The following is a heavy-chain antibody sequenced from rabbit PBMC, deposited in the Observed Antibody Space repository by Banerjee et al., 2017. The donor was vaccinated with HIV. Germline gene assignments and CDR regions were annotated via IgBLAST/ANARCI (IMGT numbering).Heavy chain of an antibody. CDR3: ARDPYILDTTYPYPL. D-gene: IGHD1-1*01. V-gene: IGHV1S45*01. CDR2: IYTSRGGTT. Sequence: QEQLEESGGGLVKPEGSLTLTCTASGFDLSSYYYMCWVRQAPGKGLEWIACIYTSRGGTTWYANWAKGRFTISKTSSTTVTLQMTSLTAADTATYFCARDPYILDTTYPYPLWGPGTLVTVS. J-gene: IGHJ4*01. CDR1: GFDLSSYYY.